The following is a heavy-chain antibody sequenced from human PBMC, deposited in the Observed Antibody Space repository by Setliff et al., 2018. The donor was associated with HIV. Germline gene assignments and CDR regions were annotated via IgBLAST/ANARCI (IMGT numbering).Heavy chain of an antibody. CDR2: ISITSSTI. CDR3: HSGYDTEEQSYFDY. Sequence: GGSLRLSCAASGFTFNTYNMNWVRQAPGKGLEWVSYISITSSTIYYADSVKGRFTISRDNAKNTLYLQMNSLRAEDTGVYYCHSGYDTEEQSYFDYWGQGALVTVSS. V-gene: IGHV3-48*01. CDR1: GFTFNTYN. D-gene: IGHD5-12*01. J-gene: IGHJ4*02.